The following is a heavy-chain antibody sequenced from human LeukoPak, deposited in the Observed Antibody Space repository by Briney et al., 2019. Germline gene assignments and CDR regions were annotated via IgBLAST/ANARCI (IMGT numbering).Heavy chain of an antibody. D-gene: IGHD2-2*01. CDR1: GFTFSSYW. V-gene: IGHV3-74*01. Sequence: AXSGFTFSSYWMHWVRQDPGKGLVWVSRINYDETTTTYADSVKGRFTISRDNAKNTLYLQMNSLRAEDTAVYYCVRSHQGGFDYWGQGTLVTVSS. CDR2: INYDETTT. J-gene: IGHJ4*02. CDR3: VRSHQGGFDY.